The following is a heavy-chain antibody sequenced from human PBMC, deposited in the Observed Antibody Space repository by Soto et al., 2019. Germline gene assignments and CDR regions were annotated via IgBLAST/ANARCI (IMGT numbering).Heavy chain of an antibody. J-gene: IGHJ6*02. CDR3: ASLYYDILTGHYYYGMDV. Sequence: SETLSLTCTVSGASIINYYWAWIRQSPGGGLESIGYVSNTATTTYNPSLKNRVTISVDASKSQFYLKLRSVTAADTAVYYCASLYYDILTGHYYYGMDVWGQGTTVTVSS. D-gene: IGHD3-9*01. V-gene: IGHV4-59*01. CDR2: VSNTATT. CDR1: GASIINYY.